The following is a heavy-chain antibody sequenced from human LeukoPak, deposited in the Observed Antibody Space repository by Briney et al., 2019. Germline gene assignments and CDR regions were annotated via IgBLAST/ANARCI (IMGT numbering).Heavy chain of an antibody. J-gene: IGHJ4*02. CDR1: GYSISSGYY. Sequence: SETLSLTCTVSGYSISSGYYWGWIRQPPGKGLEWIGSIYHSGSTYYNPSRKSRVTISVDTSKNQFSLKLSSVTAADTAVYYCARVGTAMATDYWGQGTLVTVSS. CDR3: ARVGTAMATDY. CDR2: IYHSGST. V-gene: IGHV4-38-2*02. D-gene: IGHD5-18*01.